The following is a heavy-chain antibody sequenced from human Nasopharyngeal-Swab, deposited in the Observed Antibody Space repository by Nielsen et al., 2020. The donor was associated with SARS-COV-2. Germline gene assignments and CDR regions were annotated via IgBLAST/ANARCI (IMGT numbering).Heavy chain of an antibody. D-gene: IGHD3-3*01. Sequence: ESLKISCTVYGGSFSGYYWSWIRQPPGKGLEWIGEINHSGSTNHNPSLKSRVTISVDTSKNQFSLKLSSVTAADTAVYYCARSLLRFLEWTNFDYWGQGTLVTVSS. CDR2: INHSGST. CDR1: GGSFSGYY. J-gene: IGHJ4*02. CDR3: ARSLLRFLEWTNFDY. V-gene: IGHV4-34*01.